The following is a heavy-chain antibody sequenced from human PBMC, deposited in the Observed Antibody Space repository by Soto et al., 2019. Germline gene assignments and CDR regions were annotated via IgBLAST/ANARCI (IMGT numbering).Heavy chain of an antibody. J-gene: IGHJ3*02. CDR1: GYTFTNYA. D-gene: IGHD3-22*01. CDR2: ISAYNGDT. Sequence: QVQLVQSAAEVKKPGASMEVSCKASGYTFTNYAISWVRQAPGQGLEWMAWISAYNGDTNYAQNLPGRVTMTTYTSTSTAYMELRSLRSDDTAVYYCARVITTLEAFDIWGKGQWSPSPQ. CDR3: ARVITTLEAFDI. V-gene: IGHV1-18*01.